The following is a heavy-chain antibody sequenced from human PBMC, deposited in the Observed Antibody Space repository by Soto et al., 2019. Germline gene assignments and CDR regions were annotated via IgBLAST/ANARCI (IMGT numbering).Heavy chain of an antibody. CDR1: GNIFSSYT. D-gene: IGHD6-6*01. V-gene: IGHV1-69*01. Sequence: QVQLVQSGAEVKKPGSSVKVSCTASGNIFSSYTISWVRQAPGQGPEWMGWIIPIYGSANYAQKFRDRVTITADESTSTAYMELSSLRSEDTAVYYCAGLDPFYFDYWGQGTLVTVSS. CDR2: IIPIYGSA. CDR3: AGLDPFYFDY. J-gene: IGHJ4*02.